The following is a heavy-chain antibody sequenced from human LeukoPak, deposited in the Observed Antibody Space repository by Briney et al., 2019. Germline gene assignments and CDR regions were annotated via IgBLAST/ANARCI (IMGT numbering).Heavy chain of an antibody. CDR3: ARVGAAITPFDY. V-gene: IGHV3-21*01. CDR2: ISSSSSYI. Sequence: GGSLRLSCAASGFTFSSYSMNWVLQAPGKGLEWVSSISSSSSYIYYADSVKGRFTISRDNAKNSLYLQMNSLRAEDTVVYYCARVGAAITPFDYWGQGTLVTVSS. J-gene: IGHJ4*02. D-gene: IGHD1-26*01. CDR1: GFTFSSYS.